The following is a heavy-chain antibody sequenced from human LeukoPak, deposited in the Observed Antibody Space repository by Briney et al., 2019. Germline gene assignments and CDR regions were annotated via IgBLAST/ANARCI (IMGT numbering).Heavy chain of an antibody. CDR2: ISGSGGST. J-gene: IGHJ4*02. Sequence: PGGTLRLSCAASGFTFSSYGMSWVRQAPGKGLEWVSAISGSGGSTYYADSVKGRFTISRDNSKNTLYLQMNSLRAEDTAVYYCAKLWFGELFYFDYWGQRTLVTVSS. D-gene: IGHD3-10*01. V-gene: IGHV3-23*01. CDR1: GFTFSSYG. CDR3: AKLWFGELFYFDY.